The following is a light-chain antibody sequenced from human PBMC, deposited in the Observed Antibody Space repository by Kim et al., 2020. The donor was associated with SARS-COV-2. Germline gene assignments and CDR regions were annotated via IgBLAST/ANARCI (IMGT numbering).Light chain of an antibody. CDR2: GAS. J-gene: IGKJ2*03. Sequence: VSPGEKATLSCRARQSVSSNLAWYQQKPGQAPRLLIYGASTRATGIPARFSGSGSGTEFTLTISSLQSEDFAVYYCQQDNNLPPYSFGQGTKLEI. CDR1: QSVSSN. CDR3: QQDNNLPPYS. V-gene: IGKV3-15*01.